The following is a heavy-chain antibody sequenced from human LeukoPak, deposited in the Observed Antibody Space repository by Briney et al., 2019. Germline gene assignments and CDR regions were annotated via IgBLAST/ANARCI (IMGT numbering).Heavy chain of an antibody. D-gene: IGHD2-21*01. V-gene: IGHV3-23*01. CDR1: RFTFSSYA. CDR2: ISVSGGST. J-gene: IGHJ3*02. CDR3: ARGYSRAFDI. Sequence: GGSLRLSCAASRFTFSSYAMSWVRQAPGKGLEWVSTISVSGGSTYYADSVKGRFTISRDNSKNTLYPQMNSLRAEDTAVYYCARGYSRAFDIWGQGTMVTVSS.